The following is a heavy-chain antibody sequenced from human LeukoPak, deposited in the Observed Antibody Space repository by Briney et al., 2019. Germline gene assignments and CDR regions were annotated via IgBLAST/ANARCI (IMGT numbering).Heavy chain of an antibody. V-gene: IGHV4-39*07. D-gene: IGHD6-13*01. J-gene: IGHJ4*02. Sequence: SETLSLTCTVSGGSISSSSYYWGWIRQPPGKGLEWIGSIYYSGSTYYNPSLKSRVTISVDTSKNQFSLKLSSVTAADTAVYYCAREWQQFPDYWGQGTLVTVSS. CDR1: GGSISSSSYY. CDR2: IYYSGST. CDR3: AREWQQFPDY.